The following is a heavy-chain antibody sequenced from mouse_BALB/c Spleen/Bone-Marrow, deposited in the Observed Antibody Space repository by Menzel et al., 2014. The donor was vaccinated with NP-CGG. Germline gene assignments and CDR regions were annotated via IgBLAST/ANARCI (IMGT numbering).Heavy chain of an antibody. CDR1: GYTFTSSW. CDR3: ARELGRGYYFDY. D-gene: IGHD4-1*01. Sequence: VKLMEPGSVLVRPGVSVKLSCKASGYTFTSSWMHWAKQRPGQGLEWIGEIHPNSGNTNYNEKFKGKATLTVDTSSSTAYVDLSSLTSEDSAVYYCARELGRGYYFDYWGQGTTLTVSS. CDR2: IHPNSGNT. V-gene: IGHV1S130*01. J-gene: IGHJ2*01.